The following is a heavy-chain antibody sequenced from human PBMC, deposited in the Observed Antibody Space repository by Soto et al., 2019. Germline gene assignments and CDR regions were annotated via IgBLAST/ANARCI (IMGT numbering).Heavy chain of an antibody. CDR1: GYSFTSYW. D-gene: IGHD3-22*01. J-gene: IGHJ3*02. CDR2: IYPGDSDT. CDR3: ARTYYYDSSGPTAFDI. V-gene: IGHV5-51*01. Sequence: EVQLVQSGAEVKKPGESLKISCKGSGYSFTSYWIGWVRQMPGKGLEWMGIIYPGDSDTRYSPSFQGQVTISADKSISTAYLQWSSLKASDTAMYYCARTYYYDSSGPTAFDIWGQGTMVTVSS.